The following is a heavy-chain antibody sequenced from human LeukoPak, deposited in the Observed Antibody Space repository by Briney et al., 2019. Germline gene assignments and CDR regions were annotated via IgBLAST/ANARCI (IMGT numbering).Heavy chain of an antibody. Sequence: RGSLRLFCAASGFTFSDYYMSWIRQAPGKGLEWVSYISSSSSYTNYADSVKGRFTISRDNAKNSLYLQMNSLRAEDTAVYYCARDREWFGELSGFQHWGQGTLVTVSS. CDR1: GFTFSDYY. CDR2: ISSSSSYT. J-gene: IGHJ1*01. CDR3: ARDREWFGELSGFQH. V-gene: IGHV3-11*06. D-gene: IGHD3-10*01.